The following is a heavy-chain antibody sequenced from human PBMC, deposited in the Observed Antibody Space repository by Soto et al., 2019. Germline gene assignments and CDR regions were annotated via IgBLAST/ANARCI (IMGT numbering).Heavy chain of an antibody. CDR2: IIPIFGTA. CDR3: AREGRCSGGSCPFDY. J-gene: IGHJ4*02. D-gene: IGHD2-15*01. CDR1: GGTFSSYA. Sequence: GASVKVSCKASGGTFSSYAISWVRQAPGQGLEWMGGIIPIFGTANYAQKFQGRVTITADESTSTAYMELSSLRSEDTAVYYCAREGRCSGGSCPFDYWGQGTLVTVSS. V-gene: IGHV1-69*13.